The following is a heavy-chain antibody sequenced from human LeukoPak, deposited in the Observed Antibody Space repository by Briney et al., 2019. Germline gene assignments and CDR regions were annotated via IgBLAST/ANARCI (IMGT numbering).Heavy chain of an antibody. D-gene: IGHD3/OR15-3a*01. CDR3: AREGLYYYYYYMDV. CDR1: GGSISSYY. Sequence: PSETLSLTCPVSGGSISSYYWSWIRQPPGKGLEWIGYIYYSGSTNYDPSLKSRVTISVDTSKNQFSLKLSPVTAADTAVYYCAREGLYYYYYYMDVWGKGTTVTVSS. J-gene: IGHJ6*03. V-gene: IGHV4-59*01. CDR2: IYYSGST.